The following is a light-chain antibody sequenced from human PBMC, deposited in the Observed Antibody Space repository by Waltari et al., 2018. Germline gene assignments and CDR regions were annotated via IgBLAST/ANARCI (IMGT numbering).Light chain of an antibody. CDR1: SSDVGGYNY. V-gene: IGLV2-11*01. CDR3: CSYVGSNIYWV. J-gene: IGLJ3*02. Sequence: QSALTQPRSVSGSPGQSVTISCTGTSSDVGGYNYVSWYQQHPDKAPKLFIYDINKRPSGVPDRFSGSKSGNTASLTISGLQAEDEADYCCCSYVGSNIYWVFGGGTKLTVL. CDR2: DIN.